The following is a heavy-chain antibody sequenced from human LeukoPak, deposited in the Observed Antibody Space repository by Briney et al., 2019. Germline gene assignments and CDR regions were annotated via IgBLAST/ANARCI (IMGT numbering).Heavy chain of an antibody. CDR2: IIPIFGTA. J-gene: IGHJ4*02. CDR1: GATFSSYA. V-gene: IGHV1-69*13. D-gene: IGHD3-9*01. CDR3: ARTYYDILTGYYEYHFDY. Sequence: ASVKVSCKASGATFSSYAISWVRQAPGQGLEWMGGIIPIFGTANYAQKFQGRVTITADGSTSTAYMELSSLRSEDTAVYYCARTYYDILTGYYEYHFDYWGQGTLVTVSS.